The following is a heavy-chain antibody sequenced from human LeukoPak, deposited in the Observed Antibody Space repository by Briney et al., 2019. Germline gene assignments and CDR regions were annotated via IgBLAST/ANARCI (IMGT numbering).Heavy chain of an antibody. Sequence: GESLNISCKGSGYSFTTYWIAWVRQMPGKGLEWMGIIYPCDSDARYSPSFRGQVTISADKSISTAYLQWSSLQASDTAMYYCARNQYGSGSYYAAFDPWGEGTMVTVSS. J-gene: IGHJ3*01. CDR3: ARNQYGSGSYYAAFDP. V-gene: IGHV5-51*01. D-gene: IGHD3-10*01. CDR2: IYPCDSDA. CDR1: GYSFTTYW.